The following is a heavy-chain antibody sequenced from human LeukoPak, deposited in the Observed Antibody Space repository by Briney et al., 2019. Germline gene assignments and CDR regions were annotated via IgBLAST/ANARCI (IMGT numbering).Heavy chain of an antibody. CDR2: IIPIFGTA. D-gene: IGHD1-26*01. J-gene: IGHJ4*02. V-gene: IGHV1-69*13. CDR1: GGTFSSYA. CDR3: ARDLAISDIAGATSMGGFDS. Sequence: AASVKVSCTASGGTFSSYAISWVRQAPGQGLEWMGGIIPIFGTANYAQKFQGRVTIIADESTSTAYMELSSLRSEDTAVYYCARDLAISDIAGATSMGGFDSWGQGTLVTVSS.